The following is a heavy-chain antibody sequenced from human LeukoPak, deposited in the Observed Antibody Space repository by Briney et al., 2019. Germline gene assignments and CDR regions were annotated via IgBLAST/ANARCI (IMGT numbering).Heavy chain of an antibody. V-gene: IGHV3-9*01. CDR2: ISRNSGAI. D-gene: IGHD2-21*02. CDR1: AFTFDDYA. CDR3: AKGISVTDYYYGMDV. J-gene: IGHJ6*02. Sequence: GRSLRLSCAASAFTFDDYAMHWVRQAPGKGLEWVSGISRNSGAIAYEDSVKGRFTISRDNAKNSLFLQMNSLQDEDTALYFCAKGISVTDYYYGMDVWGQGTTVTVSS.